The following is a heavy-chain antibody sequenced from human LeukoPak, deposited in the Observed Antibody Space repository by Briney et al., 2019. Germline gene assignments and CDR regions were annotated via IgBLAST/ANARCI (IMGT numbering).Heavy chain of an antibody. J-gene: IGHJ1*01. CDR2: ISYDGTNK. CDR3: ATYYYDSGGFHFHH. V-gene: IGHV3-30*03. D-gene: IGHD3-22*01. Sequence: GGSLRLSCAASGFTFSSYGMHWVRQAPGKGLEWVAVISYDGTNKYYTDSVKGRFTISRDNSKNTLYLHMNSLRAEDMAVYYCATYYYDSGGFHFHHWGQGTLVTVSS. CDR1: GFTFSSYG.